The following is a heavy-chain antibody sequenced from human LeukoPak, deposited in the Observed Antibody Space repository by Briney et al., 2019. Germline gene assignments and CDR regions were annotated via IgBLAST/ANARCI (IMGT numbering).Heavy chain of an antibody. Sequence: GGSLRLSCAASGFTFSSHWMSWVRQAPGKGLEWVANIKQDGSEKYYVDSVKGRFTISRDNAKNSLYLQMNSLRAEDTAVYYCARDLFGVGMDVWGQGTTVTVSS. CDR3: ARDLFGVGMDV. CDR1: GFTFSSHW. CDR2: IKQDGSEK. J-gene: IGHJ6*02. D-gene: IGHD3-3*01. V-gene: IGHV3-7*01.